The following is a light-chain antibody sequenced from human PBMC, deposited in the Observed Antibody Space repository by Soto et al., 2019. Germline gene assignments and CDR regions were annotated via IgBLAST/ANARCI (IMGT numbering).Light chain of an antibody. CDR2: EVN. Sequence: QSVLTQPASVSGSPGQSITISCTGSSRDIGGYNYVSWYQRHPGKAPKLIIYEVNIRPSGVSNRFSGSKSGNTASLTISGLQAEDEADYYCTSYTATTTLFFGGGTQLTVL. CDR1: SRDIGGYNY. CDR3: TSYTATTTLF. V-gene: IGLV2-14*01. J-gene: IGLJ2*01.